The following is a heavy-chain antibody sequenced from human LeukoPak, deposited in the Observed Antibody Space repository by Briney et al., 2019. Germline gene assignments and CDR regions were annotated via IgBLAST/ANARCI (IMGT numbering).Heavy chain of an antibody. J-gene: IGHJ4*02. V-gene: IGHV3-74*01. Sequence: GGSLRLSCAASGFSFSSYWMHWVRQAPGKGLVWVSGINIHGTGTIYADSVKGRFTISRDNAKNTLYLQMNSLRAEDTAVYYCAREFSASYWGQGTLVTVSS. CDR3: AREFSASY. CDR2: INIHGTGT. CDR1: GFSFSSYW. D-gene: IGHD6-19*01.